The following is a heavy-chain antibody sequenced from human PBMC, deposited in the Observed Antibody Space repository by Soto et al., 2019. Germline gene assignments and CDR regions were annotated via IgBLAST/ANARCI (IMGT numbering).Heavy chain of an antibody. CDR2: ISGSGGST. J-gene: IGHJ4*02. Sequence: GGSLSLSCAASGVPFSSYSMSWVRQAPGKGLEWVSAISGSGGSTYYADSVKGRFTISRDNSKNTLYLQMNSLRAEDTAVYYCAKDQRWELPTGGPYWGQGTLVTVSS. V-gene: IGHV3-23*01. D-gene: IGHD2-15*01. CDR3: AKDQRWELPTGGPY. CDR1: GVPFSSYS.